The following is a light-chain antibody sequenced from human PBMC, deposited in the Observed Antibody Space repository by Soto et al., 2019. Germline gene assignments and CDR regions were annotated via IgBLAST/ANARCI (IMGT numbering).Light chain of an antibody. CDR1: QGIKDY. Sequence: EIVMTQSPATLSVSPGERATLSCRASQGIKDYVAWFQQKPGQAPRLLIYGASTRATAIPARFSGSGSGTDFTLTISSLQSEDFAVYYCQQYNNWPPLTFGGGTKVDIK. V-gene: IGKV3-15*01. CDR2: GAS. J-gene: IGKJ4*01. CDR3: QQYNNWPPLT.